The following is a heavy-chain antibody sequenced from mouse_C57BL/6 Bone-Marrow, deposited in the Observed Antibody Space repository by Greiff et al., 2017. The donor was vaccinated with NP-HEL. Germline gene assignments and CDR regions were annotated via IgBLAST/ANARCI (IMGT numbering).Heavy chain of an antibody. Sequence: EVKLVESGGGLVKPGGSLKLSCAASGFTFSDYGMHWVRQAPEKGLEWVAYISSGSSTIYYADTVKGRFTISRDNAKNTLFLQMTSLRSEVTAMYYCSSPLYYGSSWFAYWGQGTLVTVSA. D-gene: IGHD1-1*01. J-gene: IGHJ3*01. V-gene: IGHV5-17*01. CDR1: GFTFSDYG. CDR2: ISSGSSTI. CDR3: SSPLYYGSSWFAY.